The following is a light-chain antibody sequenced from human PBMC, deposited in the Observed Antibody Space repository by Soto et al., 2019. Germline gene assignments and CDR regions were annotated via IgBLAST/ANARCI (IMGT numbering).Light chain of an antibody. CDR1: QGINSY. CDR3: QHLKSYPWT. V-gene: IGKV1-9*01. Sequence: DIPLTQSPSFLSASVGDRVTITCRASQGINSYLAWYQQKPGKAPELLIYAASTLQSGVPSRFSGSGSGTEFTLTISSLQPEDFATFCCQHLKSYPWTFGQGTKVEIK. CDR2: AAS. J-gene: IGKJ1*01.